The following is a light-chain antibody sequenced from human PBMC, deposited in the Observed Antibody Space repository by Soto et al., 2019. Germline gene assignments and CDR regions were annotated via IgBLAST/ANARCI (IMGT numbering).Light chain of an antibody. CDR2: DVS. V-gene: IGLV2-14*03. Sequence: QSALTQPASVSGSPGQSIAISCTGTSSDVGSYNYVSWCQHHPGKAPKVMIYDVSSRPSGVSNRFSGSKSGNTASLTISGLQAEDEADYYCISYTTISTYVFGTGTKLTVL. CDR1: SSDVGSYNY. J-gene: IGLJ1*01. CDR3: ISYTTISTYV.